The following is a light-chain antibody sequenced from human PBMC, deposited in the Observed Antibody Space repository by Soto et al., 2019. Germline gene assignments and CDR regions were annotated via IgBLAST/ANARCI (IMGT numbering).Light chain of an antibody. CDR2: EVR. J-gene: IGLJ2*01. V-gene: IGLV2-14*01. CDR1: SRDVGAYNL. CDR3: SSFSSRNTLV. Sequence: QSALTQPGSVSGSPGQSIHISCSGTSRDVGAYNLVSWYQQRPGKAPKLLIYEVRNRPSGLSYRFSGSKSGNTASLTISSLLPDDEADYFCSSFSSRNTLVFGGGTKVTVL.